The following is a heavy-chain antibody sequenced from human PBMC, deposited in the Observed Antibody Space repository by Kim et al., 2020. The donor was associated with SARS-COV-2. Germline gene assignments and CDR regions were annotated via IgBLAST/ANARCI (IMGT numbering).Heavy chain of an antibody. CDR3: AGGPDFDY. Sequence: SVNTGYAQKCQGRVTMTRNTSISTAYMELSSLRSEDTAVYYCAGGPDFDYWGQGTLVTVSS. CDR2: SVNT. J-gene: IGHJ4*02. V-gene: IGHV1-8*01.